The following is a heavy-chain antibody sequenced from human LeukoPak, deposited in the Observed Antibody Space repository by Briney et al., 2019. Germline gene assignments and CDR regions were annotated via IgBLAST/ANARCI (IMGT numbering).Heavy chain of an antibody. D-gene: IGHD3-22*01. Sequence: GGSLRLSCAVSGFTFSSYEMNWVRQAPGKGLEWVSYISSSGSTIYYADSVKGRFSISRDNAKNSLYLQINSLRAEDTAVYYCARDHHRRLYDSQARDTFDIWGQGTMVTASS. CDR2: ISSSGSTI. CDR3: ARDHHRRLYDSQARDTFDI. J-gene: IGHJ3*02. V-gene: IGHV3-48*03. CDR1: GFTFSSYE.